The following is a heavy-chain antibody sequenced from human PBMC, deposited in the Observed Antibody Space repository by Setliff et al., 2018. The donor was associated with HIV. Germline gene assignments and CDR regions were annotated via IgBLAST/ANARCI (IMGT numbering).Heavy chain of an antibody. CDR1: GGSLSSGYDY. CDR3: ARGYPGIAVAGLSYYYYYYMDV. CDR2: IYSAGST. Sequence: PSETLSLTCTVSGGSLSSGYDYWTWIRQPAGKGLEWTGHIYSAGSTYYNPSLKSRVTISVDTSKNQFSLKLSSVTAADTAVYYCARGYPGIAVAGLSYYYYYYMDVWGKGTTVTVSS. V-gene: IGHV4-61*10. J-gene: IGHJ6*03. D-gene: IGHD6-19*01.